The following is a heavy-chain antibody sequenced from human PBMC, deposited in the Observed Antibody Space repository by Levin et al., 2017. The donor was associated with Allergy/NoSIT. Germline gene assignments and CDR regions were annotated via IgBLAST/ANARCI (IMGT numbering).Heavy chain of an antibody. Sequence: GESLKISCKASGYTFTGHYLHWVRQAPGQGLEWMGWINSNSGATNSAQKFQGSVTMTRDTSISTAYMELSRLRSDDTAVYSCARDRGSGAQHYFDSWGQGTLVTVSS. CDR2: INSNSGAT. D-gene: IGHD2-15*01. CDR3: ARDRGSGAQHYFDS. CDR1: GYTFTGHY. J-gene: IGHJ4*02. V-gene: IGHV1-2*02.